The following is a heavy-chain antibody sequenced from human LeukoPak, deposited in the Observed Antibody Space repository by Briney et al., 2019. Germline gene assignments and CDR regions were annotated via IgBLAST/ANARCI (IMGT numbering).Heavy chain of an antibody. J-gene: IGHJ4*02. V-gene: IGHV3-23*01. CDR2: ITDTGGTS. CDR3: AKLVGSGSVSDY. Sequence: GGSLRLSCAPSGLTFSTNGMHWVRQAPGKGLEWVSAITDTGGTSYYADSVKGRFTISRDNAKNTLYLQMNSLRAEDTAVFYWAKLVGSGSVSDYWGQGTVVTVSS. CDR1: GLTFSTNG. D-gene: IGHD1-26*01.